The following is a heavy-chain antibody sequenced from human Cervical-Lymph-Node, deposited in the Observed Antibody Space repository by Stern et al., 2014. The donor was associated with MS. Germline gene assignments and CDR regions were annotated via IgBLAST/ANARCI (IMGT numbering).Heavy chain of an antibody. V-gene: IGHV3-74*03. CDR2: IYGDGSST. J-gene: IGHJ4*02. Sequence: EVQLVESGGGLVQPGGSLRLSCAASGFTFSSHWMHWVRQAPGKGLVWVSRIYGDGSSTKYADSMKGRFTISRDNAKSTLYLQMNSLRAEDSAVYYCARDAWPAASGPLIDYWGRGTLVTVSS. CDR1: GFTFSSHW. D-gene: IGHD6-13*01. CDR3: ARDAWPAASGPLIDY.